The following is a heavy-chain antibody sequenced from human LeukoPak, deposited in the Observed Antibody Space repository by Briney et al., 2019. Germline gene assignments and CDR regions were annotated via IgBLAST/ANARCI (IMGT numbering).Heavy chain of an antibody. J-gene: IGHJ4*02. Sequence: ASVKVSCKASGYTFTSYDINWVRQATGQGLEWMGWMNPNSGNTGYAQKFQGRVTMTRNTSISTAYMELSSLRSEDTAVYYCARRGSVVRGVINFGYWGQGTLVTVSS. CDR2: MNPNSGNT. CDR1: GYTFTSYD. V-gene: IGHV1-8*01. CDR3: ARRGSVVRGVINFGY. D-gene: IGHD3-10*01.